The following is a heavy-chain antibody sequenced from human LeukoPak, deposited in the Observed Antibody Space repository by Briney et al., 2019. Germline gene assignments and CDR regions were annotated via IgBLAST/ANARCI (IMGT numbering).Heavy chain of an antibody. CDR3: ARAYNWNDKFDY. Sequence: MGIINPSGGSTSYAQRFQGRVTMTRDTSTSTVYMDLSSLTSEDTAVYYCARAYNWNDKFDYWGQGTLVTVSS. J-gene: IGHJ4*02. CDR2: INPSGGST. D-gene: IGHD1-1*01. V-gene: IGHV1-46*01.